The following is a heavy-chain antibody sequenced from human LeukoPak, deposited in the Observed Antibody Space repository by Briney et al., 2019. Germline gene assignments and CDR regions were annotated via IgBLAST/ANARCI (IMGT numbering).Heavy chain of an antibody. Sequence: ASVKVSCKASGYTFTSYAMHWVRQAPGQRLEWMGWINAGNGNTKYSQKFQGRVTITRDTSASTAYMELSSLRSEDTAVYYCARGPGYSSGPTRYYYGMDVWGQGTTVTVSS. J-gene: IGHJ6*02. CDR1: GYTFTSYA. CDR3: ARGPGYSSGPTRYYYGMDV. CDR2: INAGNGNT. D-gene: IGHD6-19*01. V-gene: IGHV1-3*01.